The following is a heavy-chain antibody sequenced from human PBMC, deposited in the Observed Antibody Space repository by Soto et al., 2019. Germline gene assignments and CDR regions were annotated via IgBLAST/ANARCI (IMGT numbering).Heavy chain of an antibody. Sequence: SETLSLTCAVYGGSFSGYYWSWLRQPPGKGPEWIGEINHSGSPNYNPSLKSRVTVSVDTSKTQFSLKMTSVTAADTAVYYCATANWSHHYFDPWGQGTLVTVSS. V-gene: IGHV4-34*01. CDR2: INHSGSP. J-gene: IGHJ5*02. CDR3: ATANWSHHYFDP. CDR1: GGSFSGYY. D-gene: IGHD1-1*01.